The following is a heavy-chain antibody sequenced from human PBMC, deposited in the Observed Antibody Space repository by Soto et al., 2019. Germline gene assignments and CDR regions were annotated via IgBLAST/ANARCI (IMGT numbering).Heavy chain of an antibody. CDR3: ARTAAAGKYYYGTDF. V-gene: IGHV5-51*01. J-gene: IGHJ6*02. CDR2: IYPGDSDT. D-gene: IGHD6-13*01. CDR1: GYSFTSYW. Sequence: PGESLKISCKGSGYSFTSYWIGXVRQMXXKGVEWMGIIYPGDSDTRYSPSFQGQVTISADKSISTAYLQWSSLKASDTAMYYCARTAAAGKYYYGTDFWGQGTTVTVSS.